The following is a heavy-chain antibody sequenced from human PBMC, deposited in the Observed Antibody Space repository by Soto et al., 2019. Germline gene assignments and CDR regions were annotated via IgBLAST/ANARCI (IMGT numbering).Heavy chain of an antibody. CDR1: GFTFSSYS. J-gene: IGHJ4*02. Sequence: ESGGGLVQPGGSLRLSCAASGFTFSSYSMNWVRQAPGKGLEWVSYISSSSRTIHYADSVKGRFTISRYNAKNSLYLQMNSLRAEDTAVYYCARDYMTTVTTVDYWGQGTLVTVSS. V-gene: IGHV3-48*01. CDR3: ARDYMTTVTTVDY. CDR2: ISSSSRTI. D-gene: IGHD4-17*01.